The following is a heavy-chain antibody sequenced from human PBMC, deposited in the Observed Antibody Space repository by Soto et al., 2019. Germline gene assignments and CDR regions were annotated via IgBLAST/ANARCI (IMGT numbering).Heavy chain of an antibody. CDR3: ARRGVPGYYYYMDV. J-gene: IGHJ6*03. CDR2: INHSGST. CDR1: GGSFNNYY. Sequence: PSETLSLTCAVYGGSFNNYYWSWIRQPPGKGLEWIGEINHSGSTNYNPSIKSRVTISVDTSKSQLSLKVTSVTAADTAVYYCARRGVPGYYYYMDVWGKGTTVTVSS. V-gene: IGHV4-34*01.